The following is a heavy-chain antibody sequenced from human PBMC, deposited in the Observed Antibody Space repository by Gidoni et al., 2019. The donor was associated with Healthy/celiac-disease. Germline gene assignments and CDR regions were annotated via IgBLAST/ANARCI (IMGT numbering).Heavy chain of an antibody. D-gene: IGHD6-6*01. CDR1: GFTFSSYS. CDR3: ASVLAARPYLWGGGMDV. Sequence: EVQLVESGGGLVKPGGSLRLSCAASGFTFSSYSMNWVRQAPGKGLEWVSSISSSSSYIYYADSVKGRFTISRDNAKNSLYLQMNSLRAEDTAVYYCASVLAARPYLWGGGMDVWGQGTTVTVSS. CDR2: ISSSSSYI. J-gene: IGHJ6*02. V-gene: IGHV3-21*01.